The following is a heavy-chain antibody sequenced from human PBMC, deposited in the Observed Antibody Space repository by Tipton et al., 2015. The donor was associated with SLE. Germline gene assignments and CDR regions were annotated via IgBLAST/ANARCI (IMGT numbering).Heavy chain of an antibody. CDR1: GGSTSSGGYY. J-gene: IGHJ4*02. CDR3: ARKMGGWLRQGGYDY. D-gene: IGHD5-12*01. Sequence: TLSLTCTVSGGSTSSGGYYWSWIRQHPGKGLEWIGYIYYSGSTYYNPSLKSRVTISVDTSKNQFSLKLSSVTAADTAVYYCARKMGGWLRQGGYDYWGQGTLVTVSS. V-gene: IGHV4-31*03. CDR2: IYYSGST.